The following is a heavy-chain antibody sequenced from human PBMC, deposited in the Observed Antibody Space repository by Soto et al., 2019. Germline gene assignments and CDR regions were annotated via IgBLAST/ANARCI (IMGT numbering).Heavy chain of an antibody. CDR2: IYYSGST. CDR1: GGSISSGCYY. CDR3: ATVEMATIAAFDI. D-gene: IGHD5-12*01. Sequence: PSETLSLTCTVSGGSISSGCYYWSWIRQPPGKGLEWIGYIYYSGSTNYNPSLKSRVTISVDTSKNQFSLKLSSVTAADTAVYYCATVEMATIAAFDIWGQGTMVTVSS. V-gene: IGHV4-61*01. J-gene: IGHJ3*02.